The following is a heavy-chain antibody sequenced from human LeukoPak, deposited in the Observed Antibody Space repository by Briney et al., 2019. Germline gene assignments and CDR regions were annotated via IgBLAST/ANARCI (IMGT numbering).Heavy chain of an antibody. CDR1: GGSISSYY. D-gene: IGHD2-2*01. J-gene: IGHJ6*03. V-gene: IGHV4-59*01. CDR3: ARSPRNVVVPAAMPGGYYYMDV. CDR2: IYYSGST. Sequence: PSETLSLTCTVSGGSISSYYWSWIRQPPGKGLEWIGYIYYSGSTNYNPSLKSRVTISVDTSKNQFSLKLSSVTAADTAVYYCARSPRNVVVPAAMPGGYYYMDVWGKGTTVTVSS.